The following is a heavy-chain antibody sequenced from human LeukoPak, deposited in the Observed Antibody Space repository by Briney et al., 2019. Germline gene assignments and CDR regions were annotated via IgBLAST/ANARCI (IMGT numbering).Heavy chain of an antibody. J-gene: IGHJ4*02. CDR2: IWYDGTNK. V-gene: IGHV3-33*03. CDR1: GFPLSDAW. Sequence: GGSLRLSCAVSGFPLSDAWMNWVRQAPGKGLEWVAVIWYDGTNKYYADSVEGRFTISRDNAKNTLYLQMNSLRAEDTAVYYCATSLGPLTEYWGQGTLVTVSS. D-gene: IGHD7-27*01. CDR3: ATSLGPLTEY.